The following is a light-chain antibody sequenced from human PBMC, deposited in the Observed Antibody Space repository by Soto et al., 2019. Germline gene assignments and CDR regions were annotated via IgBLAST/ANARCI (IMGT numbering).Light chain of an antibody. V-gene: IGLV3-21*02. CDR1: NIGSKS. J-gene: IGLJ3*02. Sequence: SYELTQPPSVSVAPGQTARITCGGNNIGSKSVHWYQQKPGQAPVLVVYDDSDRPSGILERFSGSNSGNTATLTISRVEAGDEADYYCQVWDSSSDHWVFGGGTKVTVL. CDR3: QVWDSSSDHWV. CDR2: DDS.